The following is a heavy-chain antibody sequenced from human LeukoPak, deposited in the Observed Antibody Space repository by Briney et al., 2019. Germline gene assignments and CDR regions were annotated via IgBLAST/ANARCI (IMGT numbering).Heavy chain of an antibody. V-gene: IGHV3-30*03. CDR3: ARVPSIAAVGIRLDY. CDR1: GFTFSSYG. J-gene: IGHJ4*02. CDR2: ISYDGRHR. D-gene: IGHD6-13*01. Sequence: GGSLRLSCVASGFTFSSYGMHWVRQAPGKGLEWVAVISYDGRHRYYADSVKGRFTISRDNSKNTLYLQMNSLRAEDTARYYCARVPSIAAVGIRLDYWGQGTLVTVSS.